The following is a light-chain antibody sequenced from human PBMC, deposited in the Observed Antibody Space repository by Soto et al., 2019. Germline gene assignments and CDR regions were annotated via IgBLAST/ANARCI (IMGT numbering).Light chain of an antibody. CDR1: QSISIY. CDR2: AAS. J-gene: IGKJ4*01. CDR3: HQSYTTPT. V-gene: IGKV1-39*01. Sequence: DIQLTQSPSSLSASVGDRVTITCRASQSISIYLNWYQQKPGKAPKLLIYAASSLQSGVPSTFSGSGSGTDFTITISSLKPGDFANYYCHQSYTTPTFGGGTKVEIK.